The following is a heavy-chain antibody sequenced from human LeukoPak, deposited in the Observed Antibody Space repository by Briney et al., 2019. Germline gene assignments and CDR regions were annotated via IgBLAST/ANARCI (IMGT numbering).Heavy chain of an antibody. CDR3: ARDSARFLDY. V-gene: IGHV3-30-3*01. CDR2: ISYDGSNK. Sequence: PGRSLRLSCAASGFTFSSYAIHWVRQAPGKGLEWVAVISYDGSNKYYADSVKGRFTFSRDNSKNTLYLQMNSLRAEDTAVYYCARDSARFLDYWGQGTLVTVSS. J-gene: IGHJ4*02. CDR1: GFTFSSYA.